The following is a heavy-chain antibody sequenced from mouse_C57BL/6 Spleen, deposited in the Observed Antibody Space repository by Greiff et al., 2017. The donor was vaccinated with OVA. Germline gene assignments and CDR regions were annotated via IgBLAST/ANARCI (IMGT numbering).Heavy chain of an antibody. D-gene: IGHD2-2*01. CDR3: ARDYYGYGWFAY. V-gene: IGHV1-22*01. CDR1: GYTFTDYN. CDR2: INPNNGGT. J-gene: IGHJ3*01. Sequence: VQLQQSGPELVKPGASVKMSCKASGYTFTDYNMHWVKQSHGKSLEWIGYINPNNGGTSYNQKFKGKATLTVNKSSSTAYMELRSLTSEDSAVYYCARDYYGYGWFAYWGQGTLVTVSA.